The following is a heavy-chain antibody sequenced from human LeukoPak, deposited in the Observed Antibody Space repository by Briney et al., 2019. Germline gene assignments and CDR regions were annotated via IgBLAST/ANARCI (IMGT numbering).Heavy chain of an antibody. Sequence: GASVKVSCKASGGTFSSYAISWVRQAPGQGLEWMGRIIPILGIANYAQKFQGRVTITADKSTSTAYMELSSLRSEDTAVYYCATDLPRGYYLYFDYWGQGTLVTVSS. D-gene: IGHD3-22*01. CDR1: GGTFSSYA. CDR2: IIPILGIA. CDR3: ATDLPRGYYLYFDY. J-gene: IGHJ4*02. V-gene: IGHV1-69*04.